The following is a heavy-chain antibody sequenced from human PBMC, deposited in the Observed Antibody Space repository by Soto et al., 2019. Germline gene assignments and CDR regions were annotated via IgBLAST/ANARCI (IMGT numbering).Heavy chain of an antibody. CDR1: GFSLSTSGVG. Sequence: QITLKESGPTRVKPTQTLTLTCTFSGFSLSTSGVGVGWIRQAPGKALERLALIYWDDDKRYSPSLKSRLTIPKDTSKNQVVLTMTNMDPADTATYYCAHRVGLQGNWNGGYFDFWGQGALVTVSS. D-gene: IGHD1-1*01. CDR3: AHRVGLQGNWNGGYFDF. V-gene: IGHV2-5*02. J-gene: IGHJ4*02. CDR2: IYWDDDK.